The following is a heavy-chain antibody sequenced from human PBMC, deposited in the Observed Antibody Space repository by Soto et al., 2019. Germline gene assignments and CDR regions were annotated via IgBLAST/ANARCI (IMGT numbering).Heavy chain of an antibody. J-gene: IGHJ4*02. CDR1: GFTFSSYA. CDR3: AKTLPSYCTNGVCAYYFDY. V-gene: IGHV3-23*01. Sequence: GGSLRLSCAASGFTFSSYAMSWVRQAPGKGLEWVSAISGSGGGTYYADSVKGRFTISRDNSKNTLYLQMNSLRAEDTAVYYCAKTLPSYCTNGVCAYYFDYWGQGTLVTVSS. D-gene: IGHD2-8*01. CDR2: ISGSGGGT.